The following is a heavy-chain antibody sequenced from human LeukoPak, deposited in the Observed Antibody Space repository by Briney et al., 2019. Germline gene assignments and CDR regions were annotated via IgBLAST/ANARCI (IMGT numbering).Heavy chain of an antibody. CDR1: GFTFNNFG. D-gene: IGHD4-23*01. J-gene: IGHJ4*02. CDR3: AKDLHGGYSSDY. Sequence: GGSLRLSCAASGFTFNNFGMHWVCQAPGKGLEWVSFIGYEGVHRYYADSVKGRFTISKDNSKATLYLQMNSLRPEDTAVYYCAKDLHGGYSSDYWGQGTLVTVFS. CDR2: IGYEGVHR. V-gene: IGHV3-30*02.